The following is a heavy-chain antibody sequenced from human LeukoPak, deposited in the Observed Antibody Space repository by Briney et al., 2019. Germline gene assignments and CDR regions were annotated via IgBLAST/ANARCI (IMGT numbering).Heavy chain of an antibody. CDR2: INQDGSEN. CDR3: ARDRDPGIRGYSGYGAYHYGLDV. D-gene: IGHD5-12*01. CDR1: EFIFRRYW. J-gene: IGHJ6*02. V-gene: IGHV3-7*05. Sequence: QSGGSLRLSCEASEFIFRRYWMTWVRQAPGKGLEWVANINQDGSENYYVDSVKGRFTISRDNAKNSLYLQMNSLRAEDTAVYYCARDRDPGIRGYSGYGAYHYGLDVWGQGTTVSVSS.